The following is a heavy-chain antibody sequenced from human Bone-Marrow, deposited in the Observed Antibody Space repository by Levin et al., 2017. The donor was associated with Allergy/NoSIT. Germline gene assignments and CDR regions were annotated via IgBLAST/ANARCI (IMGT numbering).Heavy chain of an antibody. CDR1: GYDFSLYG. Sequence: GESLKISCEASGYDFSLYGITWVRQAPGQGLDWMGWTSADNGNIKHSQKFQDRVTMTTDTSTSTAYMELRSLRPDDTAVYFCARDLGGHDFFGYFDLWGRGTLVTVSS. CDR2: TSADNGNI. D-gene: IGHD5-12*01. V-gene: IGHV1-18*01. CDR3: ARDLGGHDFFGYFDL. J-gene: IGHJ2*01.